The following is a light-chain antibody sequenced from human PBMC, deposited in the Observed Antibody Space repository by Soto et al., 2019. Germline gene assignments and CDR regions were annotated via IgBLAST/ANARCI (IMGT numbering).Light chain of an antibody. CDR1: QTIRSTY. Sequence: EIVLTQSPGSLSLSPGESATLSCRASQTIRSTYLAWYQQIPGQTPRLLIYGASTRATGIPDRFSGSGSGTDFTLIISRLEPEDAAVYYCQQYGGSPRTFGQGTKVEIK. V-gene: IGKV3-20*01. CDR3: QQYGGSPRT. CDR2: GAS. J-gene: IGKJ1*01.